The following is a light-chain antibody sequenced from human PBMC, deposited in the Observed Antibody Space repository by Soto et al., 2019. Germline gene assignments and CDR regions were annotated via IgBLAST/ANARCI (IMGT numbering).Light chain of an antibody. CDR3: LHRSSWPSVWT. V-gene: IGKV3-11*01. Sequence: EIVLTQSPATLSLSPGERATLSCRASQGVGSYLAWYQHKPGQTPRLLIYDTSNRATGIPARFSGGGSGADGPLTSSRLEAGDVAVYCFLHRSSWPSVWTFGQGTKVE. CDR1: QGVGSY. CDR2: DTS. J-gene: IGKJ1*01.